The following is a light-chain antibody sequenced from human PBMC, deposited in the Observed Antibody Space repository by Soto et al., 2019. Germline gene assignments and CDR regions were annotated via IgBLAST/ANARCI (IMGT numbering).Light chain of an antibody. CDR1: QSVSSY. CDR2: DAS. Sequence: EIVLTQSPATLSLSPGERSTLSCRSSQSVSSYLAWYQQKPGQAPRLLIYDASNRATGIPARFSGSGSGTDFTPTITSLQSEDFAVYYCQQYYKWPPEAFGQGTKVDI. V-gene: IGKV3-11*01. CDR3: QQYYKWPPEA. J-gene: IGKJ1*01.